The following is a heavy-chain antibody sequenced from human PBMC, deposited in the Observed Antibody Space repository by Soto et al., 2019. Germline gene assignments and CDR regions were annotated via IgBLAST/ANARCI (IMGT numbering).Heavy chain of an antibody. V-gene: IGHV4-59*01. D-gene: IGHD3-22*01. CDR3: ARSNYYDSSGYYYQGGMDV. Sequence: PSETLSLPCAVSGGSISSYYWSWIRQPPGKGLEWIGYIYYSGSTNYNPSLKSRVTISVDTSKNQFSLKLSSVTAADTAVYYCARSNYYDSSGYYYQGGMDVWGRGTTVTVSS. J-gene: IGHJ6*02. CDR2: IYYSGST. CDR1: GGSISSYY.